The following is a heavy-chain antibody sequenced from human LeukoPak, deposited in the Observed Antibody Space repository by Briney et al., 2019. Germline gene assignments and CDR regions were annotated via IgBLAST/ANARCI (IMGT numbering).Heavy chain of an antibody. CDR2: IYYSGSP. J-gene: IGHJ2*01. D-gene: IGHD6-19*01. CDR1: GDSISSGSYY. Sequence: SETLSLTCTVSGDSISSGSYYWGWIRQPPGKGLEWIGSIYYSGSPYYNPSLKSRLSISVDTSKNQFSLRPPSVTAADTAVYYCVRDSPYSSGWYRFFDLWGRGTLVTVTS. V-gene: IGHV4-39*07. CDR3: VRDSPYSSGWYRFFDL.